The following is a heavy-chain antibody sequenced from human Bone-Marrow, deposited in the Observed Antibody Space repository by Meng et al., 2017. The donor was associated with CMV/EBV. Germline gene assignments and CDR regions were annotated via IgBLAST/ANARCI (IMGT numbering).Heavy chain of an antibody. D-gene: IGHD6-6*01. CDR2: INHSGST. CDR1: GGSFQGYH. CDR3: ARGLSSSSRAPAY. J-gene: IGHJ4*02. Sequence: AVYGGSFQGYHWGWIRQPPGKGLEWIGEINHSGSTNYNPSLKSRVTISVDTSKNQFSLKLSSVTAADTAVYYCARGLSSSSRAPAYWGQGTLVTVSS. V-gene: IGHV4-34*01.